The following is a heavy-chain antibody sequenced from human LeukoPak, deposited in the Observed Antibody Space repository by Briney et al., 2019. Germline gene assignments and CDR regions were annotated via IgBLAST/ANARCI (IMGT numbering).Heavy chain of an antibody. Sequence: ETLSLTCAVYGGSFSGYYWSWIRQAPGKGLEWVSAISPGGDRTYYADSVKGRFAISRDNSKNTLYLQMNSLRAEDTAVYYCAKSVTADPWGQGTLVTVSS. D-gene: IGHD2-21*02. V-gene: IGHV3-23*01. CDR2: ISPGGDRT. J-gene: IGHJ5*02. CDR1: GGSFSGYY. CDR3: AKSVTADP.